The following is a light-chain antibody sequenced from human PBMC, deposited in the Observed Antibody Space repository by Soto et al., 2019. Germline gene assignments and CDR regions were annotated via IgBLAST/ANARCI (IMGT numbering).Light chain of an antibody. Sequence: QSALTQPRSVSGSPGQSVTISCTGTSSDIGGYNYVSWYQKHPGKAPKVMIYDVTERPSGVPNRFSGSKSGNTASLTISGLQPEDEADYYCCSYAGYFILVFGGGTQLTVL. CDR1: SSDIGGYNY. V-gene: IGLV2-11*01. CDR2: DVT. J-gene: IGLJ3*02. CDR3: CSYAGYFILV.